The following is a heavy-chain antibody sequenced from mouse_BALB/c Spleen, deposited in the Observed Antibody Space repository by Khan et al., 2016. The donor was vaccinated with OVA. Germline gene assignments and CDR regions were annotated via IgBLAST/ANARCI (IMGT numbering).Heavy chain of an antibody. V-gene: IGHV1-76*01. CDR2: IYPGTDNT. D-gene: IGHD3-2*02. J-gene: IGHJ2*01. CDR1: GYIFTSYW. Sequence: QVQLKQSGAELVRPGPSVKLSCQTSGYIFTSYWIHWVKQRSGQGLEWIARIYPGTDNTYYSEKFKDKATLTADKSSSTAYLQLSSLKSEDSAVFCCAREEALYYFDYWGQGTTLTVSS. CDR3: AREEALYYFDY.